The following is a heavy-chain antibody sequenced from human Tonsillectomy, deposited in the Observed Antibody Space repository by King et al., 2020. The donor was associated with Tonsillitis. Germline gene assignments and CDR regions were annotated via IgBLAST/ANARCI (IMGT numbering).Heavy chain of an antibody. V-gene: IGHV3-7*03. CDR2: INQDGSEK. Sequence: QLVQSGGGLVHPGGSLRLSCAASGFTFSSYWMTWVRQAPGKGLEWVANINQDGSEKYYVDSVKGRFTISRDNARNSLFLQMNSLRAEDTAVYFCAREQGTSGWFVGFDYWGQGTLVTVSS. D-gene: IGHD6-19*01. CDR1: GFTFSSYW. J-gene: IGHJ4*02. CDR3: AREQGTSGWFVGFDY.